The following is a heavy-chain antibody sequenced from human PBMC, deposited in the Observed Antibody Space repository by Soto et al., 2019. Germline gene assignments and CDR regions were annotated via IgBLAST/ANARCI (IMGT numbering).Heavy chain of an antibody. CDR1: GYSFTSYW. CDR3: ARAPCGGIAAAGTGYYGMDV. D-gene: IGHD6-13*01. CDR2: TDPSDSYT. Sequence: GESLKISCKGSGYSFTSYWISWVRQMPGKGLEGMGRTDPSDSYTNYSRSLQGHVTISSDKTISTSYLQWSSLKASDTAMYYCARAPCGGIAAAGTGYYGMDVWGQGTTVTVSS. V-gene: IGHV5-10-1*01. J-gene: IGHJ6*02.